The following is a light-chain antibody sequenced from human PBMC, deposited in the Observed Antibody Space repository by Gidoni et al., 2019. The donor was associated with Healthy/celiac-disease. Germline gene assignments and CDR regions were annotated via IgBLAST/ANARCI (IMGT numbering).Light chain of an antibody. CDR2: STN. CDR3: VLYMGSGPWV. J-gene: IGLJ3*02. Sequence: HTVVTHEPSFSVSPGGTVTLTCGLSSGSVSTSYYPIWYQQTPGQAPRTLIYSTNTRSSGVPDRFSGSILGNKAALTITGAQADDESDYYCVLYMGSGPWVFGGGTKLTVL. CDR1: SGSVSTSYY. V-gene: IGLV8-61*01.